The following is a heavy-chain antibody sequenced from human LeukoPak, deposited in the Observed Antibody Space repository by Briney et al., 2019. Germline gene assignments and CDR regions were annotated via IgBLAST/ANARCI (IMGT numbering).Heavy chain of an antibody. CDR3: ARHRDGDSHFDY. V-gene: IGHV4-59*08. J-gene: IGHJ4*02. CDR2: IYYGGST. CDR1: GGSISNYY. Sequence: PSETLPLTCTVSGGSISNYYWNWVRQPPGKGLEWIGYIYYGGSTNYNPSLKSRVSISVDASKSQFSLKLTSVTAADTAVYYCARHRDGDSHFDYWGQGTLVTV. D-gene: IGHD5-24*01.